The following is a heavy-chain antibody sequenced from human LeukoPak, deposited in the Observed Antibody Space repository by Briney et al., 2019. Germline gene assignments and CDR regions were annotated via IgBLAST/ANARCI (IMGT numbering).Heavy chain of an antibody. CDR2: INTDGSST. CDR1: GFTFSSYW. V-gene: IGHV3-74*01. CDR3: ARWSGAFYDSSGSFDY. J-gene: IGHJ4*02. Sequence: GGSLRLSCAASGFTFSSYWMHWVRQAPGKGLVWVSRINTDGSSTSYADSVKGRFTISRDNAKNTLYLQMNSLRAEDTAVYYCARWSGAFYDSSGSFDYWGQGTLVTVSS. D-gene: IGHD3-22*01.